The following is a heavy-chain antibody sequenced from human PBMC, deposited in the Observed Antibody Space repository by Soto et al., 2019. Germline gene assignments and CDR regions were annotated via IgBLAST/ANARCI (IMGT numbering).Heavy chain of an antibody. Sequence: QVQLQESGPGLVKPSGTLSLTCAVSGGSISSSNWWSWVRQPPGKGLEWIGEIYHSGSTNYNPSPKRRVTISVEQSKNQFALKLSSVTAADTAVYYCARVEGDEDPHGGWLDYWGQGTLVTVSS. CDR3: ARVEGDEDPHGGWLDY. CDR2: IYHSGST. CDR1: GGSISSSNW. V-gene: IGHV4-4*02. D-gene: IGHD2-21*01. J-gene: IGHJ4*02.